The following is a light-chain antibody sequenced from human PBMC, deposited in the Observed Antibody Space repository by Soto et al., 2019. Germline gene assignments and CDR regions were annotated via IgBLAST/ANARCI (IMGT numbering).Light chain of an antibody. CDR3: QKYNTVPAT. V-gene: IGKV1-27*01. Sequence: DIQMTQSPPSLSASVGDRVTITCRASQGIGNSLAWYQQKPGTVPKLLIYSASTLQSRVPSRFSGSGSGTDFTLPISSLQPEDVAAYYCQKYNTVPATFGQGTRLEIK. CDR2: SAS. J-gene: IGKJ5*01. CDR1: QGIGNS.